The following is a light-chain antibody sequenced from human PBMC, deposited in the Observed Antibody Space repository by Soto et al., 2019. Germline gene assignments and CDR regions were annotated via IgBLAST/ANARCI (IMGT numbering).Light chain of an antibody. CDR1: SSDVGGYNY. Sequence: QSALTQPASGSGSPGQSITISCTGTSSDVGGYNYVSWYQQHPGKAPKLMIYDVSNRPSGVSNRFSGSKSGNTASLTISGLQAEDEGDYYCSSYTSSSTGVFGGGTKLTVL. J-gene: IGLJ3*02. CDR3: SSYTSSSTGV. V-gene: IGLV2-14*01. CDR2: DVS.